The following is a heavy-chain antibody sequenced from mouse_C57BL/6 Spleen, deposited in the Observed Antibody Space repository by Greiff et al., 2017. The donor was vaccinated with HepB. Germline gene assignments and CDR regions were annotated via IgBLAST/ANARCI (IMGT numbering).Heavy chain of an antibody. D-gene: IGHD2-3*01. CDR2: ISDGGSYT. J-gene: IGHJ1*03. CDR3: ARDNDGYYRYFDV. CDR1: GFTFSSYA. Sequence: EVQLVESGGGLVKPGGSLKLSCAASGFTFSSYAMSWVRQTPEKRLEWVATISDGGSYTYYPDNVKGRFTISRDNAKNNLYLQMSHLKSEDTAMYYCARDNDGYYRYFDVWGTGTTVTVSS. V-gene: IGHV5-4*01.